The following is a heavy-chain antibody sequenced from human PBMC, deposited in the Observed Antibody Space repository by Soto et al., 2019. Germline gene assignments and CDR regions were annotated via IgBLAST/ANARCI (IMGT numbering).Heavy chain of an antibody. D-gene: IGHD1-26*01. V-gene: IGHV2-70*01. CDR2: IDWGDDK. CDR3: ARIQGILGPVAFEY. Sequence: SGPTLVNPTQTLTLTCTFSGFSLTTGGMCVSWLRQPPGRALEWLALIDWGDDKYYTTSLKTRLTISMDTSKNQVVLTMTNMDPVDTATYYCARIQGILGPVAFEYWGQGILVTVSS. CDR1: GFSLTTGGMC. J-gene: IGHJ4*01.